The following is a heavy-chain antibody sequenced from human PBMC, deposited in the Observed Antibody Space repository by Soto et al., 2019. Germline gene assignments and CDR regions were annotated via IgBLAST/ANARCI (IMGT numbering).Heavy chain of an antibody. CDR2: MNQDGSEK. J-gene: IGHJ6*02. CDR3: ARQRISYAMDA. V-gene: IGHV3-7*05. CDR1: GFTFGDFW. Sequence: EVQLVESGGALVQPGGSLRLSCTVSGFTFGDFWMTWVRQAPGKGLEWVANMNQDGSEKYYVDSVRGRFAISRDNAKNSLFVQMNSMSSEETALYYCARQRISYAMDAWGQGTTVTVSS. D-gene: IGHD1-1*01.